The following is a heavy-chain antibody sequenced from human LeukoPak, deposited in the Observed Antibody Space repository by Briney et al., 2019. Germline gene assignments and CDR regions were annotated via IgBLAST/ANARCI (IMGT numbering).Heavy chain of an antibody. CDR1: GFTFDDYA. V-gene: IGHV3-9*01. Sequence: GGSLRLSCAGPGFTFDDYAIHWVRQTPGKALGWVSGISWDSGTIVSADSVKGRFTISRDNSKNSLYLQMNSLRAEDTAFYYCAKDRVAGIGYWFFDLWGRGTLVTVSS. J-gene: IGHJ2*01. D-gene: IGHD6-19*01. CDR2: ISWDSGTI. CDR3: AKDRVAGIGYWFFDL.